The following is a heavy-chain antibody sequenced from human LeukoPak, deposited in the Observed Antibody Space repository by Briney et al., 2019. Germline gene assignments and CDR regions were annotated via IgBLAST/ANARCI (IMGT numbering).Heavy chain of an antibody. CDR1: GDSVSNNSAA. CDR2: TYYRSKWYI. CDR3: ASGRGKSNWFDP. V-gene: IGHV6-1*01. J-gene: IGHJ5*02. Sequence: SQTLSLTCAISGDSVSNNSAAWNWIRQSPSRGLEWLGRTYYRSKWYIDYAVSVKSRITINPDTSKNQFSLQLNSVTPEDTAVYYCASGRGKSNWFDPWGQGTLVTVSS. D-gene: IGHD1-26*01.